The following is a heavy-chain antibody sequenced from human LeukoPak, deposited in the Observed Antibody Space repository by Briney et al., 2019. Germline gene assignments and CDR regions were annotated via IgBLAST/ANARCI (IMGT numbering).Heavy chain of an antibody. V-gene: IGHV1-8*01. D-gene: IGHD4-17*01. CDR2: MNPNSGNT. CDR1: GYTFTSYD. CDR3: ARDEGLRHWYFDL. Sequence: EASVKVSCKASGYTFTSYDINWVRQATGQGLEWMGWMNPNSGNTGYAQKFQGRVTMTRDTSTSTVYMELSSLRSEDTAAYYCARDEGLRHWYFDLGGRGTLVTVSS. J-gene: IGHJ2*01.